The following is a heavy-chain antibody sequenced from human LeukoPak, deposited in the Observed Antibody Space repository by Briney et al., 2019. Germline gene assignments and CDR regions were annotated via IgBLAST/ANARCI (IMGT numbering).Heavy chain of an antibody. J-gene: IGHJ3*02. CDR3: AKIVVVAATPEDAFDI. CDR1: GFTFRSYA. V-gene: IGHV3-23*01. D-gene: IGHD2-15*01. Sequence: GGSLRLSCVASGFTFRSYAMSWVRQAPWKGLEWVSAISGSGGSTYYADSVKGRFTISRDNSKNTLYLQMNSLRAEDTAVYYCAKIVVVAATPEDAFDIWGQGTMVTVSS. CDR2: ISGSGGST.